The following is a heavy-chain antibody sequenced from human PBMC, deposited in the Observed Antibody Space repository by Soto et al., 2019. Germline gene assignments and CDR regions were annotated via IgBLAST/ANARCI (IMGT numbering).Heavy chain of an antibody. CDR3: AKALYVWKADDSIGMDV. Sequence: QVQLVESGGGVVQPGRSLRLSCAASGFNFSSYGMHWVRQAPGKGLEWVAVISYDGSNKYYADSVKGRCTISRDNSKNTLYLQMNSLRAQDPAVYYCAKALYVWKADDSIGMDVWGQGTTVTVSS. J-gene: IGHJ6*02. V-gene: IGHV3-30*18. D-gene: IGHD3-16*02. CDR2: ISYDGSNK. CDR1: GFNFSSYG.